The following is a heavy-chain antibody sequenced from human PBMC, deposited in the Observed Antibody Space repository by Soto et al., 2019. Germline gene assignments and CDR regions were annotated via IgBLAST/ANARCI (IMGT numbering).Heavy chain of an antibody. CDR3: AREQHPVGATFAGEEHFDY. J-gene: IGHJ4*02. CDR2: IKQDGSEK. Sequence: GGSLRLSCAASGFTFSSYWMSWVRQAPGKGLEWVANIKQDGSEKYYVDSVKGRFTISRDNAKNSLYLQMNSLRAEDTAVYYCAREQHPVGATFAGEEHFDYWGQGTLVTVSS. D-gene: IGHD1-26*01. CDR1: GFTFSSYW. V-gene: IGHV3-7*05.